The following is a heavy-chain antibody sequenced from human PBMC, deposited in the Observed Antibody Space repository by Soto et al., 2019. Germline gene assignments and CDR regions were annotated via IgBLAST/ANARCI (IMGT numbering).Heavy chain of an antibody. Sequence: QVQLVQSGAEVKKPGASVKVSCKASGYTFTSYAMHWVRQAPGQRLEWMGWINAGNGNTKYSQKFQGRVTITRDTSASTAYMELSSLRSEDTAVYYCARGTGEAAAPPDYWGQGTLVTVSS. CDR3: ARGTGEAAAPPDY. CDR1: GYTFTSYA. D-gene: IGHD6-13*01. V-gene: IGHV1-3*01. J-gene: IGHJ4*02. CDR2: INAGNGNT.